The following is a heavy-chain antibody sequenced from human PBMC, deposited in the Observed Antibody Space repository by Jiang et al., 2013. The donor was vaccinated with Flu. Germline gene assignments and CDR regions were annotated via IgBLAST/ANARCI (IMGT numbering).Heavy chain of an antibody. Sequence: QSGSELKEPGASVKVSCKASGYTFSSHSINWVRQAPGQGLEWMGWINASTGNPTYAQGFTGRFVFSLDTSVSTAYLQISSLKAEDTAVYYCARDAASIFFDYWGQGTLVTVSS. D-gene: IGHD5-12*01. CDR1: GYTFSSHS. CDR3: ARDAASIFFDY. V-gene: IGHV7-4-1*02. CDR2: INASTGNP. J-gene: IGHJ4*02.